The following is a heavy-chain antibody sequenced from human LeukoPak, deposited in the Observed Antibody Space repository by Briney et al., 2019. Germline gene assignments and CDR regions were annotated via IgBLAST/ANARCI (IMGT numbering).Heavy chain of an antibody. CDR3: ARAVLDILTGYEHFDY. Sequence: GGSLRLSCAASGFTFSSYWMSWVRQTPGKGLEWVANIKQDGSEKYYVDSVKGRFTISRDNAKNSLYLQMNSLRAEDTAVYYCARAVLDILTGYEHFDYWGQGTLVTVSS. J-gene: IGHJ4*02. CDR2: IKQDGSEK. D-gene: IGHD3-9*01. CDR1: GFTFSSYW. V-gene: IGHV3-7*01.